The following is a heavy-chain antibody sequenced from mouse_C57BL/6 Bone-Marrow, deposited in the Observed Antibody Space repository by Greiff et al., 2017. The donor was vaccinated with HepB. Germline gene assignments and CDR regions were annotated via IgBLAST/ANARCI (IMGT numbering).Heavy chain of an antibody. V-gene: IGHV3-6*01. CDR2: ISYDGSN. CDR1: GYSITSGYY. J-gene: IGHJ1*03. Sequence: EVQLQESGPGLVKPSPSLSLTCSVTGYSITSGYYWNWIRQFPGNKLEWMGYISYDGSNNYNPSLKNRISITRDTSKNQFFLKLNSVTTEDTAAYYCVFYGYFDVWGTGTTVTVSS. CDR3: VFYGYFDV.